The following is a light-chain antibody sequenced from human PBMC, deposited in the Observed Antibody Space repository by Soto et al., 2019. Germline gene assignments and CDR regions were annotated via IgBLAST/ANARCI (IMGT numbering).Light chain of an antibody. V-gene: IGLV1-40*01. CDR1: SSNIGADYE. J-gene: IGLJ1*01. CDR3: QSYDNTLKGCV. CDR2: GNT. Sequence: QSALTQPPSVSGAPGQRVIISCTGGSSNIGADYEVHWYQQLPGTAPKLLIYGNTNRPSGVPDRFSGSKSGSSASLAITGLQAEDEAEFYCQSYDNTLKGCVFGTGTTATV.